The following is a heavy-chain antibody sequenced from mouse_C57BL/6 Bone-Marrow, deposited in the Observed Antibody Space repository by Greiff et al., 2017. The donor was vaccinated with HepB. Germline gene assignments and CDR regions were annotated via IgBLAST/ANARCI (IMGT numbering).Heavy chain of an antibody. J-gene: IGHJ3*01. CDR1: GFTFSDFY. V-gene: IGHV7-1*01. CDR2: SRNKANDYTT. Sequence: EVQVVESGGGLVQSGRSLRLSCATSGFTFSDFYMEWVRQAPGKGLEWIAASRNKANDYTTEYSASVKGRFIVSRDTSQSILYLQMNALRAEDTAIYYCARDAQLRRPGFAYWGQGTLVTVSA. CDR3: ARDAQLRRPGFAY. D-gene: IGHD1-2*01.